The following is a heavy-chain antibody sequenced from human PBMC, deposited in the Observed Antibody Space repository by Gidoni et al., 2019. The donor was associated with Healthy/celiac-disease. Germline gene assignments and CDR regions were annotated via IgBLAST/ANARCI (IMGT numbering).Heavy chain of an antibody. V-gene: IGHV1-18*01. D-gene: IGHD6-13*01. CDR2: ISPYNADT. Sequence: QVQLVQSGAEVQKPGASVNVSCKASGYTFTSPGLSWLRPAPGQGLEWMGWISPYNADTNYAQNLQGIVTMTTDTSTSTAYMELRSLSSDDTAGYYCARVWHYTSSWYDYWGQGTLVTVSS. CDR1: GYTFTSPG. J-gene: IGHJ4*02. CDR3: ARVWHYTSSWYDY.